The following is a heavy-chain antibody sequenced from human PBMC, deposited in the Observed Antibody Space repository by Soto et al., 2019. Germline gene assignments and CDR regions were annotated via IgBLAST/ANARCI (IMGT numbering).Heavy chain of an antibody. CDR1: GGSFSGYY. Sequence: SETLSLTCAVYGGSFSGYYWSWIRHPPGKGLEWIGEINHSGSTNYNPSLKSRVTIPVDTSKNQFSLKLTSVTAADTAVYYCARGRGATLRYFDSWGQGTLVTVSS. CDR2: INHSGST. J-gene: IGHJ4*02. CDR3: ARGRGATLRYFDS. D-gene: IGHD1-26*01. V-gene: IGHV4-34*01.